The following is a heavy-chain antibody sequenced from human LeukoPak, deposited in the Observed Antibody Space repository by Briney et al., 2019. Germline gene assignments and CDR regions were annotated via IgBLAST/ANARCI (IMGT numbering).Heavy chain of an antibody. CDR3: AKGRLITGTTRVFDFDY. V-gene: IGHV3-30*18. CDR1: GFTFSSYG. D-gene: IGHD1-7*01. Sequence: QAGGSLRLSCAASGFTFSSYGMHWVRQAPGKGLEWVAVILYDGSNKYYADSVKGRFTISRDNSKNTLYLQMNSLRAEDTAVYYCAKGRLITGTTRVFDFDYWGQGTLVPVSS. CDR2: ILYDGSNK. J-gene: IGHJ4*02.